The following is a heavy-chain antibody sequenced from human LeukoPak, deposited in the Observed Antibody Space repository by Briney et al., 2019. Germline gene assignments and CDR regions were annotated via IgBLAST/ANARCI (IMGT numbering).Heavy chain of an antibody. D-gene: IGHD3-10*01. CDR2: IYGADST. CDR1: GFTVSSNY. J-gene: IGHJ6*02. V-gene: IGHV3-66*01. CDR3: ARSGFGVLYYYGMDV. Sequence: GGSLRLSCAASGFTVSSNYMSWLRQAPGKGLEWVSIIYGADSTSYPESVKGRFTISRDNSKNTLYLQMNSLRAEDTAVYYCARSGFGVLYYYGMDVWGQGPTVTVSS.